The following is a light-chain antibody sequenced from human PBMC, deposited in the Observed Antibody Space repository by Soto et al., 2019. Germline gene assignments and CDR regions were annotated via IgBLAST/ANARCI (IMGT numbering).Light chain of an antibody. J-gene: IGKJ1*01. Sequence: EIVLTQSPGTLPLSPGDRATLSCRASQSVSSSYLAWYQQKPGQAPGLLIYGASSRATGIPDRFSGSGSGTDFTLTISRLEPEDFAVYYCQQYGRSPWTFGQGTKVEVK. CDR1: QSVSSSY. V-gene: IGKV3-20*01. CDR2: GAS. CDR3: QQYGRSPWT.